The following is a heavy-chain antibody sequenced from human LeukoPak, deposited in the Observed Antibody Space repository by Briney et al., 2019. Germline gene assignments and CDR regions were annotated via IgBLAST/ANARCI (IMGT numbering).Heavy chain of an antibody. CDR3: ARGSYDFWSGYYTHRYYFDY. CDR2: IYYSGST. CDR1: GGSVSSGSYY. V-gene: IGHV4-61*01. Sequence: SETLSLTCTVSGGSVSSGSYYWSWIRQPPGKGLEWIGYIYYSGSTDYNPSLKSRVTTSVDTSKNQFSLKLSSVTAADTAVYYCARGSYDFWSGYYTHRYYFDYWGQGTLVSVST. D-gene: IGHD3-3*01. J-gene: IGHJ4*02.